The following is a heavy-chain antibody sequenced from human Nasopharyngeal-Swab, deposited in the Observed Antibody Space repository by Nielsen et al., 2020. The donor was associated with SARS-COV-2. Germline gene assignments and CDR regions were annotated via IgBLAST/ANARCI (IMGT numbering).Heavy chain of an antibody. CDR1: GFTFSTYT. Sequence: GESLKISCVASGFTFSTYTKNWVRQAPGKGLEWVSSIISSSSYIYYADSVKGRFTISRDNAENSLYLHMNSLRGDDTAVYYCAHYASAAYWGQGTLVTVSS. CDR3: AHYASAAY. D-gene: IGHD2-2*01. CDR2: IISSSSYI. J-gene: IGHJ4*02. V-gene: IGHV3-21*04.